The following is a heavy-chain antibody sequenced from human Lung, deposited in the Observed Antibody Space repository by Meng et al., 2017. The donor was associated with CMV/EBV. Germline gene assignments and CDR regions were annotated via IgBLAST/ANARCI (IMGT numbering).Heavy chain of an antibody. CDR2: IYYSGST. V-gene: IGHV4-30-4*08. D-gene: IGHD5-18*01. J-gene: IGHJ4*02. CDR1: GGSISSGDYY. CDR3: ARALDTAMVTFDY. Sequence: QLQRQESGPGLLKPSQTLSLTCTVSGGSISSGDYYWSWIRQPPGKGLEWIGYIYYSGSTYYNPSLKSRVTISVDTSKNQFSLKLSSVTAADTAVYYCARALDTAMVTFDYWGQGTLVTVSS.